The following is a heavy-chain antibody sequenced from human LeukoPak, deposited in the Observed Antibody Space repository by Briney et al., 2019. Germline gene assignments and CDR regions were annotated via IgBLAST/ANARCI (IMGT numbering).Heavy chain of an antibody. D-gene: IGHD3-10*01. CDR2: IYPGDSDT. J-gene: IGHJ4*02. V-gene: IGHV5-51*01. CDR3: ARLRWFGELLNPFDY. Sequence: GESLKISCKGSGYSFTSYWIGWVRQMPGKGLEWMGIIYPGDSDTRYSPSFQGQVTISADKSISTAYLQWSSLKASDTAMCYCARLRWFGELLNPFDYWGQGTLVTVSS. CDR1: GYSFTSYW.